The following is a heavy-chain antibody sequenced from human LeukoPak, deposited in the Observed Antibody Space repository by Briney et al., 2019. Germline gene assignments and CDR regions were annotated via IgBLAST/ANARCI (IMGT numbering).Heavy chain of an antibody. CDR2: ISSSGSTI. D-gene: IGHD6-19*01. Sequence: GGSLRLSCAASGFTFSSYEMNWVRQAPGKGLEWVSYISSSGSTIYYADSVKGRFTISRDNAKNSLYLQMNSLRAEDTAVYYCARGVEAVARYYFDYWGQGTLVTVSS. CDR3: ARGVEAVARYYFDY. J-gene: IGHJ4*02. V-gene: IGHV3-48*03. CDR1: GFTFSSYE.